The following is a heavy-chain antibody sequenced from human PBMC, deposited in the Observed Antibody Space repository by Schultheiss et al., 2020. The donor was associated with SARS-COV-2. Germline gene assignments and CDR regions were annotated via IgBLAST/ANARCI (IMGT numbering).Heavy chain of an antibody. CDR1: GGSIGSYY. V-gene: IGHV4-59*01. J-gene: IGHJ4*02. Sequence: SQTLSLTCTISGGSIGSYYWSWIRQPPGKGLEFIGYIYYTGSTTYNPSLRSRVTISMDTSKSQFSLRLSSVTAADTAVYYCARGFDYWGQGTLVTVSS. CDR2: IYYTGST. CDR3: ARGFDY.